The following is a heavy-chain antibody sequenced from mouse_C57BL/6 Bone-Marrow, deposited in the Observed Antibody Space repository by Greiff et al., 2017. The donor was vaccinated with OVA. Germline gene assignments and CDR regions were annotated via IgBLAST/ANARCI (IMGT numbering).Heavy chain of an antibody. CDR3: ARIEEGVTTRDWYFDV. CDR2: IWWDDDK. D-gene: IGHD2-2*01. J-gene: IGHJ1*03. V-gene: IGHV8-8*01. CDR1: GFSLSTFGMG. Sequence: QVTLKVCGPGILQPSQTLSLTCSFSGFSLSTFGMGVGWIRQPSGKGLEWLAHIWWDDDKYYNPALKSRRTISKDTSKNQVFLKIANVDTADTATYYCARIEEGVTTRDWYFDVWGTGTTVTVSS.